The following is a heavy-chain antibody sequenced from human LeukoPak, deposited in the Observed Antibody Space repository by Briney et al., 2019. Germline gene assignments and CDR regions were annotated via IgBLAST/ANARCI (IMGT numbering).Heavy chain of an antibody. CDR3: AKDREVYGDYVLLFDY. J-gene: IGHJ4*02. V-gene: IGHV3-23*01. D-gene: IGHD4-17*01. CDR1: GFTFSSYA. CDR2: ISGSGGST. Sequence: GGPLRLSCAASGFTFSSYAMSWVRQAPGKGLEWVSAISGSGGSTYYADSVKGRFTISRDNSKNTLYLQMNSLRAEDTAVYYCAKDREVYGDYVLLFDYWGQGTLVTVSS.